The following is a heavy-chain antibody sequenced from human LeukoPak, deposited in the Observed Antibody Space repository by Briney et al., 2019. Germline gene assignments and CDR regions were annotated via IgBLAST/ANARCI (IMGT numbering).Heavy chain of an antibody. CDR3: ARVVAVAGPNWFDP. J-gene: IGHJ5*02. V-gene: IGHV4-59*01. D-gene: IGHD6-19*01. CDR2: IYYSGST. Sequence: SETLSLTCTVSGGSISSYYWSWIRQPPGKGLEWIGYIYYSGSTNYNPSLKSRVTISVDTSKNQFSLKLSSVAAADTAVYYCARVVAVAGPNWFDPWGQGTLVTVSS. CDR1: GGSISSYY.